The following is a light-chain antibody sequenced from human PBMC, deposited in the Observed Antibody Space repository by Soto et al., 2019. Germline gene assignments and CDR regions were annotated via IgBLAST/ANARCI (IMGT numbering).Light chain of an antibody. J-gene: IGKJ4*01. CDR2: CAS. CDR1: QSVNSNY. Sequence: EIVLTQSPGTLSLSPGERATLSCRATQSVNSNYLAWYQQKPGQAPRLLMYCASSRATGIPDRFSGSGFGTDCTLTISRLEPEDFAVHSCQQYGSFSLTFGGGTQVEIK. CDR3: QQYGSFSLT. V-gene: IGKV3-20*01.